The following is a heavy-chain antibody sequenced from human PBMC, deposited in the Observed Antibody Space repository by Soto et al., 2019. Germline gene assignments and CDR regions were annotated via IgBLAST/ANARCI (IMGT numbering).Heavy chain of an antibody. J-gene: IGHJ5*02. CDR1: GGSFSGYY. D-gene: IGHD6-13*01. CDR3: ARGYSSSWYDRRWFDP. CDR2: INHSGST. V-gene: IGHV4-34*01. Sequence: QVQLQQWGAGLLKPSETLSLTCAVYGGSFSGYYWSWLRQPPGKGLEWIGEINHSGSTNYNPSLKGRVTISVDTSKNQFSLKLSSVTAADTAVYYCARGYSSSWYDRRWFDPWGQGTLVTVSS.